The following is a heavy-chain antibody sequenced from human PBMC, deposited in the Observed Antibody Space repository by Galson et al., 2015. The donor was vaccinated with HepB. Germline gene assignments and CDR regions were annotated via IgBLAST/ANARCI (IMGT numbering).Heavy chain of an antibody. Sequence: CKASGYTFTSYDINWVRQATGQGLEWMGWVNPNSGNTGYAQKFQGRVTMTRNTSISTAYMELSSLRSEDTAVYYCARSPRAAAAGTCAFDIWGQGTMVTVSS. J-gene: IGHJ3*02. D-gene: IGHD6-13*01. CDR3: ARSPRAAAAGTCAFDI. CDR1: GYTFTSYD. CDR2: VNPNSGNT. V-gene: IGHV1-8*01.